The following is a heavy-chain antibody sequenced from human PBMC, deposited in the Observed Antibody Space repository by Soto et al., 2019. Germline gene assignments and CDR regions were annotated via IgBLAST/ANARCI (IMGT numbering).Heavy chain of an antibody. D-gene: IGHD4-17*01. CDR1: AGSISTYY. CDR2: IYYSGST. Sequence: SETLSLTCTVSAGSISTYYWSWIRQPPGKGLKWIGYIYYSGSTNYNPSLKSRVTISVDTSKNQFSLKLSSVTAADTVVYYCARDRDGVHNWFDPWGQGTLVTVSS. V-gene: IGHV4-59*01. J-gene: IGHJ5*02. CDR3: ARDRDGVHNWFDP.